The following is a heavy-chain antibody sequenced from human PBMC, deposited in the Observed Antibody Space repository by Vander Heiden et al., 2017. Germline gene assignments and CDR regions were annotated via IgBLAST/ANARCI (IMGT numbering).Heavy chain of an antibody. J-gene: IGHJ4*02. V-gene: IGHV3-7*01. D-gene: IGHD6-6*01. CDR3: ARIGYSSSSLDY. CDR2: INQDGSIT. CDR1: CFPFSNYW. Sequence: EVQLVESGWDLSQPGGSLTLSCAPSCFPFSNYWMTWVRQAPGKGLEWVANINQDGSITYYLDSMKGRFIISRDNSKSSLYLQLNSLRAEDTAIYYCARIGYSSSSLDYWGQGTLVTVSS.